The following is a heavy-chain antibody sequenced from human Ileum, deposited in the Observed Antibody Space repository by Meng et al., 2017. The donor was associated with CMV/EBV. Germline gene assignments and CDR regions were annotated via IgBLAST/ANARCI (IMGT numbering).Heavy chain of an antibody. CDR2: ISCDGTLV. CDR1: GFVFDDSA. Sequence: AGFVFDDSAMHWVRQVPGMGLVFVSFISCDGTLVYYADSVKGRFTVSRDNVRNSLYLRMDSLRIEDTAFYFCTKDMRSSSSVYFDSWGQGTMVTVSS. D-gene: IGHD6-19*01. CDR3: TKDMRSSSSVYFDS. V-gene: IGHV3-43D*03. J-gene: IGHJ4*02.